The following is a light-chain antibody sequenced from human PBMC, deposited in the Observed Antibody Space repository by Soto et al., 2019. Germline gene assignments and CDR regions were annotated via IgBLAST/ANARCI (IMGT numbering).Light chain of an antibody. Sequence: QSALTQPASVSGSPGQSIAISCTGTSSDVGGYNYVSWYQQHPGKAPKLMIYDVSNRPSGVSDRFSSSKSGNTASLTISGLQAXXEXXYYCSSYTXSSTYVFGTGTKLTVL. J-gene: IGLJ1*01. CDR1: SSDVGGYNY. CDR3: SSYTXSSTYV. CDR2: DVS. V-gene: IGLV2-14*01.